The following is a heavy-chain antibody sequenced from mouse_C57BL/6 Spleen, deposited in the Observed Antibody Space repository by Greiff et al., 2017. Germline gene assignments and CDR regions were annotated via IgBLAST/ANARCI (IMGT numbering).Heavy chain of an antibody. Sequence: EVQLQQSGAELVRPGASVKLSCTASGFNIKDDYMHWVKQRPEQGLEWIGWFDPENGDTEYASKFQGKATITADTSSNTAYLQLSSLTSEDTAVYYCTFFYPRAYWGQGTLVTVSA. CDR1: GFNIKDDY. J-gene: IGHJ3*01. D-gene: IGHD2-1*01. CDR3: TFFYPRAY. CDR2: FDPENGDT. V-gene: IGHV14-4*01.